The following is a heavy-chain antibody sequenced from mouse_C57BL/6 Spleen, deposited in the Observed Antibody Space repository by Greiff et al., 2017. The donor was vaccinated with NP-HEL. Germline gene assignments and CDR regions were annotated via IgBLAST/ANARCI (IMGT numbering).Heavy chain of an antibody. CDR1: GYTFTSYW. V-gene: IGHV1-55*01. Sequence: QVQLQQSGAELVKPGASVKMSCKASGYTFTSYWITWVKQRPGQGLEWIGEIYPGSGSTNYNEKFKGKATLTVDTSSSTAYMQLSSLTSEDSAVYYGARSEGGYDGYYEDCLAYWGQGTLVTVSA. CDR3: ARSEGGYDGYYEDCLAY. J-gene: IGHJ3*01. CDR2: IYPGSGST. D-gene: IGHD2-3*01.